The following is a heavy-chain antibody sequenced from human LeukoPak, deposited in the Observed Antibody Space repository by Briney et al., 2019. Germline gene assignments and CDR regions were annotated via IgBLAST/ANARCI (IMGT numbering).Heavy chain of an antibody. V-gene: IGHV1-3*01. CDR1: GYTFTSCA. J-gene: IGHJ4*02. CDR2: INAGNGNT. CDR3: ARVSTGSPKVEVYFDY. Sequence: ASVKVSCKASGYTFTSCAMHWVRQAPGQRLEWMGWINAGNGNTKYSQKFQGRVTITRDTSASTAYMELSSLRSEDTAVYYCARVSTGSPKVEVYFDYWGQGTLVTVSS. D-gene: IGHD4-11*01.